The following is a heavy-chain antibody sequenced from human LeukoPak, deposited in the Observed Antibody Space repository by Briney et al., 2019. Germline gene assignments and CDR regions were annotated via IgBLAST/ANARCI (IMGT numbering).Heavy chain of an antibody. V-gene: IGHV4-34*01. Sequence: SETLSLTCVVHGESLNDYYWSWIRQSPGKGLEWIGEITHNGSTTFNPSLESRLTISVDTSKNHFSLKLTSVTAADTAVYYCARVREKVGPRTLDYWGQGTLVTVSS. J-gene: IGHJ4*02. CDR2: ITHNGST. D-gene: IGHD1-26*01. CDR1: GESLNDYY. CDR3: ARVREKVGPRTLDY.